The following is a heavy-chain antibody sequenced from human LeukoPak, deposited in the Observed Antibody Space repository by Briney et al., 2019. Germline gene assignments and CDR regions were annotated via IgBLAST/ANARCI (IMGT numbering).Heavy chain of an antibody. V-gene: IGHV1-69*13. CDR2: IIPIFGTA. D-gene: IGHD3-22*01. CDR3: ARTEDSSGYLDY. J-gene: IGHJ4*02. Sequence: GASVKVSCKASGGTFSSYAISWVRQAPGQGLEWMGGIIPIFGTANYAQKFQGRVTITADESTSTAYMELSSLRSEDTAVYYCARTEDSSGYLDYWGQGTLVTVSS. CDR1: GGTFSSYA.